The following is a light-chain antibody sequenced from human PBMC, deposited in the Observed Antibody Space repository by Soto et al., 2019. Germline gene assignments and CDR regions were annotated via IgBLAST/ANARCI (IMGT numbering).Light chain of an antibody. CDR2: EVT. CDR1: STDVGAYNY. V-gene: IGLV2-8*01. Sequence: QSVLTQPPSASGSPGQSVTISCTGTSTDVGAYNYVSWYQQRPGKAPKLMIFEVTKRPSGVPDRFSGSKSGNTASLTVSGVQADDEADYYCSSYAGSNSFVFGTGTNLTVL. CDR3: SSYAGSNSFV. J-gene: IGLJ1*01.